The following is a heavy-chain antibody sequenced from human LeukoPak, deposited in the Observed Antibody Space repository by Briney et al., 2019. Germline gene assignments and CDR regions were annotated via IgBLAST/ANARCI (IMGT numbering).Heavy chain of an antibody. J-gene: IGHJ6*02. Sequence: GASVKVSCKASGYTFTGYYMHWVRQAPGQRLEWMGWINPNSGGTNYAQKFQGRVTMTRDTSISTAYIELSRLRSDDTAVYYCARDLPMTTGYYYYGMDVWGQGTTVTVSS. CDR3: ARDLPMTTGYYYYGMDV. CDR1: GYTFTGYY. V-gene: IGHV1-2*02. CDR2: INPNSGGT. D-gene: IGHD4-4*01.